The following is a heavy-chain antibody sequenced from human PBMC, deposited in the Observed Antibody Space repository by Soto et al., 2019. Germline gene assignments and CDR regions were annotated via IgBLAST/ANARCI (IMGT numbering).Heavy chain of an antibody. CDR2: SIPIFGPA. D-gene: IGHD1-1*01. V-gene: IGHV1-69*12. J-gene: IGHJ4*02. CDR1: GGPLASKV. Sequence: QVKLVKSGAEVKRLGSSVKVSCRASGGPLASKVISWVEKPPEQGLEWMGGSIPIFGPANYAQKFQGRVTITADESTSTAYMELSSLRSEDTAVYYCARATGTPYYFDYWGQGTLVTVSS. CDR3: ARATGTPYYFDY.